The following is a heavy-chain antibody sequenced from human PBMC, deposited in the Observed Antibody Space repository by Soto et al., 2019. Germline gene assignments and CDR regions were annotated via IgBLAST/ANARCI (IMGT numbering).Heavy chain of an antibody. J-gene: IGHJ4*02. D-gene: IGHD3-10*01. CDR3: ARASGSGSYPFDY. Sequence: EVQLVESGGGLVQPGGSLRLSCAASGFIFSSYGMNWVRQAPGKGLGWVSYVSSGSSSKYYSDSVKGRFTISRDNAENALSLQMNSLRDEDTGVYYCARASGSGSYPFDYWGQGTLVTVSS. CDR1: GFIFSSYG. CDR2: VSSGSSSK. V-gene: IGHV3-48*02.